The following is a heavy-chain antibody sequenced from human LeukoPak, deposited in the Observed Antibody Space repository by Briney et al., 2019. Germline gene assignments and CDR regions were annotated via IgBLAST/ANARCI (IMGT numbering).Heavy chain of an antibody. J-gene: IGHJ4*02. CDR3: ARGSALGAYFDY. Sequence: GGSLRLSCAASGFTFSTYWMHWVRQAPGKGLVWVSRIHSDGSPTSYADSVKGRFTIARDNAKNTLYLRMNSLRAEDTAVYYCARGSALGAYFDYWGQGTLVAVSS. D-gene: IGHD3-10*01. V-gene: IGHV3-74*01. CDR2: IHSDGSPT. CDR1: GFTFSTYW.